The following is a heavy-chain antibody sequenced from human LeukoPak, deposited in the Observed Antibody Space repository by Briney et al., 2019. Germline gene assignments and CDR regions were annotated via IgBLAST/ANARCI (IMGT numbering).Heavy chain of an antibody. CDR1: GFTFSSYA. Sequence: GGSLRLSCAASGFTFSSYAMSWVRQAPGKGLEWVSAISGSGGSTYYADSVKVRFTISRDNSKNTLYLQMNSLRAEDTAVYYCAKDLVTMVRGTYDYWGQGTLVTVSS. CDR3: AKDLVTMVRGTYDY. CDR2: ISGSGGST. J-gene: IGHJ4*02. V-gene: IGHV3-23*01. D-gene: IGHD3-10*01.